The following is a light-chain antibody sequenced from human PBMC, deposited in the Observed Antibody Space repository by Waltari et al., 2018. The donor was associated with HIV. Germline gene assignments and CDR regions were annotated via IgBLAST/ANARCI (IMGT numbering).Light chain of an antibody. J-gene: IGLJ2*01. Sequence: QSVLTQPPSASGTAGQRVTISCSGSRSNIGSNFVFWYQQFPGSAPKLLIYKNKQRCSGVPGRFSGSKSGTSASLAISGLRSEDEAAYYCAAWDDNLVGHVVFGGGTNLTV. CDR3: AAWDDNLVGHVV. V-gene: IGLV1-47*01. CDR1: RSNIGSNF. CDR2: KNK.